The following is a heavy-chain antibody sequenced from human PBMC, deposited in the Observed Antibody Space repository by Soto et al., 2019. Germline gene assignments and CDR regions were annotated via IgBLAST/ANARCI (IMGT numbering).Heavy chain of an antibody. CDR3: ARALPVAKGGCDT. D-gene: IGHD2-2*01. Sequence: EVQLVETGGGLIQQGGSLRLACAASGFTVSNTYMTWGRQPPGKGLECVSVIYTAGGTHYADSVKGRFIISRDNSRNTLYLQMNSLRAEDTAVYYCARALPVAKGGCDTGGQGTLVTVSS. CDR2: IYTAGGT. CDR1: GFTVSNTY. J-gene: IGHJ5*02. V-gene: IGHV3-53*02.